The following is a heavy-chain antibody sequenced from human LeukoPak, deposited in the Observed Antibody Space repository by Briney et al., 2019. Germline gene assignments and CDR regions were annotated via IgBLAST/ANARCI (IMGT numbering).Heavy chain of an antibody. Sequence: SETLSLTCAVYGGSFSGYYWSWIRQPPGKGLEWIGEINHSGSTNYNPSLKSRVTISVDTSKNQFSLKLSSVTAADTAVYYCARRLLCFGDLRFDPWGQGTLVTVSS. V-gene: IGHV4-34*01. CDR2: INHSGST. CDR3: ARRLLCFGDLRFDP. J-gene: IGHJ5*02. CDR1: GGSFSGYY. D-gene: IGHD3-10*01.